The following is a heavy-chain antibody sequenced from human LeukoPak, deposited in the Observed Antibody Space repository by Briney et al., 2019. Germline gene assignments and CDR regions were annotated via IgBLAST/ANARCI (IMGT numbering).Heavy chain of an antibody. CDR3: ARAPQLAYFDY. J-gene: IGHJ4*02. CDR1: GFIFNDYG. Sequence: GGSLRLSCAASGFIFNDYGMSWVRQAPGKGLEWVSGINWNGGSIGYADSVKGRFTISRDNAKNSLYLQMNSLRAEDTALYYCARAPQLAYFDYWGQGTLVTVSS. CDR2: INWNGGSI. V-gene: IGHV3-20*04.